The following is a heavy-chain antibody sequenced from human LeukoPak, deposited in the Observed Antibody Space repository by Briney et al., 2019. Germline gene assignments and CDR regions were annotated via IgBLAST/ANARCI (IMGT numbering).Heavy chain of an antibody. CDR1: GGSFSGYY. D-gene: IGHD3-10*01. Sequence: PSETLSLTCAVYGGSFSGYYWRWIRQPPGKGLEWIGQINHSGSTNYNPSLKSRVTISVDTSKNQFSLKQSSVTAANTAVYYCARLTTMVRGVIKSRSWFDPWGQGTLVTVSS. CDR3: ARLTTMVRGVIKSRSWFDP. CDR2: INHSGST. V-gene: IGHV4-34*01. J-gene: IGHJ5*02.